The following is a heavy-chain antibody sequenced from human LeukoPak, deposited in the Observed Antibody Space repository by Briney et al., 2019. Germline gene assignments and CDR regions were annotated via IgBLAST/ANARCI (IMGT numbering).Heavy chain of an antibody. CDR3: ARHVGELAAAGFYYYYYYMDV. D-gene: IGHD6-13*01. J-gene: IGHJ6*03. V-gene: IGHV4-39*01. CDR1: GGSISSSSYY. CDR2: IYYSGST. Sequence: PSETLSLTCTVSGGSISSSSYYWGWIRQPPGKGLEWIGSIYYSGSTYYNPSLKSRVTISVDTSKNQFSLKLSSVTAADTAVYYCARHVGELAAAGFYYYYYYMDVWGKGTTVTISS.